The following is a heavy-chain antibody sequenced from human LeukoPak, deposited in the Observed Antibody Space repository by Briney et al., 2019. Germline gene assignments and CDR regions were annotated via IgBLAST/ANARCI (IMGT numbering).Heavy chain of an antibody. J-gene: IGHJ1*01. CDR1: GGSISSYY. CDR3: ARTITAAGGPAEYFQH. D-gene: IGHD6-13*01. V-gene: IGHV4-59*01. CDR2: IYYSGST. Sequence: PSETLSLTCTVSGGSISSYYWSWIRQPPGKGLEWIGYIYYSGSTNYNPSLKSRVTISVDTSKNQFSLKLSSVTAADTAVYYCARTITAAGGPAEYFQHWGQGTLVTVSS.